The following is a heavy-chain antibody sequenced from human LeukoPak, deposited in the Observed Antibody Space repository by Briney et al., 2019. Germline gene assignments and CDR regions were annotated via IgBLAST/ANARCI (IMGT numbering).Heavy chain of an antibody. D-gene: IGHD6-13*01. CDR2: INHSGST. J-gene: IGHJ4*02. CDR3: ARGRGIAAAGTRNKLFDY. CDR1: GGSFSGYY. V-gene: IGHV4-34*01. Sequence: SETLSLTCAVYGGSFSGYYWSWIRQPPGKGLEWIGEINHSGSTNYNPSLKSRVTISVDTSKNQFSLKLSSVTAADTAAYYCARGRGIAAAGTRNKLFDYWGQGTLVTVSS.